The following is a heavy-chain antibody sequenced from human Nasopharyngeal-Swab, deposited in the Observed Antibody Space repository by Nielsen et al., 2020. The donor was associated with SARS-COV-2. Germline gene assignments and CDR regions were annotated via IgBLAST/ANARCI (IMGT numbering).Heavy chain of an antibody. CDR2: INHSGST. Sequence: WIRQPPGKGLEWIGEINHSGSTNYNPSLKSRVTISVDTSKNQFSLKLSSVTAADTAVYYCASNYGGYAESRARFDYWGQGTLVTVSS. D-gene: IGHD4-17*01. V-gene: IGHV4-34*01. J-gene: IGHJ4*02. CDR3: ASNYGGYAESRARFDY.